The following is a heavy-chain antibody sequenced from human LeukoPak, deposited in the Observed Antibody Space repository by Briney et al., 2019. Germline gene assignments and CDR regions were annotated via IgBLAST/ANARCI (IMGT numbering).Heavy chain of an antibody. V-gene: IGHV4-4*07. J-gene: IGHJ3*02. CDR3: ARGGNYYGSGSYVIGAFDI. CDR1: GGSISSYY. CDR2: IYTSGST. Sequence: SVTLSLTCTVSGGSISSYYWSWIRQPAGKGLEWIGRIYTSGSTNYNPSLKSRVTMSVDTSKNQFSPKLSSVTAADTAVYYCARGGNYYGSGSYVIGAFDIWGQGTMVTVSS. D-gene: IGHD3-10*01.